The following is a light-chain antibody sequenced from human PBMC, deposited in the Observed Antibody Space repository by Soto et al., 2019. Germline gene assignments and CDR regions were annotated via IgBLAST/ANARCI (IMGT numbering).Light chain of an antibody. Sequence: QPVLTQPPSVSGAPGQRVTISCTGSSSNIGAGYDVHWYQRLPGTAPKLLIYGNSNRPSGVPDRFSGSKSGTSASLAITGLQAEDEADYYCQSHDSSLSGFYVFGTGTKLTVL. CDR3: QSHDSSLSGFYV. J-gene: IGLJ1*01. CDR1: SSNIGAGYD. V-gene: IGLV1-40*01. CDR2: GNS.